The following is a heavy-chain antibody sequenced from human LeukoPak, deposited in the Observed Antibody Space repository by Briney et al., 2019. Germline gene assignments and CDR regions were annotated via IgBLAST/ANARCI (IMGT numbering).Heavy chain of an antibody. Sequence: GGTLRLSCAASGFTFSSYGMSWVRQAPGKGLEWVSAINGSGGSTYYADSVKGRFTISRDNSKNTLYLQMNSLRAEDTAVYYCAKDLQITMIKGYSDFWGQGTLVTVSS. J-gene: IGHJ4*02. CDR3: AKDLQITMIKGYSDF. CDR2: INGSGGST. V-gene: IGHV3-23*01. D-gene: IGHD3-22*01. CDR1: GFTFSSYG.